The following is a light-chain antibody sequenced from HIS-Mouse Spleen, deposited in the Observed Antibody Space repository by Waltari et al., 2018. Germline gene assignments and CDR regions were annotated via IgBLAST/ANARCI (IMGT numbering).Light chain of an antibody. J-gene: IGKJ1*01. CDR3: QQYNSYPWT. CDR2: KTS. V-gene: IGKV1-5*03. Sequence: DIQMTQSPSTLSASVGDRVTITCRASQSIRSWLAWYQQKPGKATKHLIYKTSSLESGVPSRFSGSGSGTEFTLTIGSLKPDDFETYYCQQYNSYPWTFGKGTKVEIK. CDR1: QSIRSW.